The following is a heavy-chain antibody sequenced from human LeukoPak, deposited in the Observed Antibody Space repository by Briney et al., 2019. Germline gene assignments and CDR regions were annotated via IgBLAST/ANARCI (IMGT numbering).Heavy chain of an antibody. V-gene: IGHV1-2*02. D-gene: IGHD3-22*01. CDR1: GYTFTCFY. CDR3: ARGGDDSGLYFAY. Sequence: ASVTVSFTASGYTFTCFYIHWVRQAPGQGLEWMAWINPQSGATNYAQKFQGRVTMTRDMSISTAYMEVTSLRSDDTAVYYCARGGDDSGLYFAYWGQGTLVTVSS. CDR2: INPQSGAT. J-gene: IGHJ4*02.